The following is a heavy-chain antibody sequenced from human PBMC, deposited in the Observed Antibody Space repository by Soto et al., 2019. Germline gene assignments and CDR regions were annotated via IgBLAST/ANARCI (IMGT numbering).Heavy chain of an antibody. D-gene: IGHD1-26*01. CDR3: ARSSGGYSYNGMDV. J-gene: IGHJ6*02. CDR2: INPKSGDT. CDR1: GYTFTGYY. Sequence: QEQLVQSGAEVKQPGASVKVSCKASGYTFTGYYIHWVRQAPGQGLEWMGWINPKSGDTKYAQKFQGRVTVTRETSISTAYMELSRLRADDTAVYYCARSSGGYSYNGMDVWGQGTTVTVSS. V-gene: IGHV1-2*02.